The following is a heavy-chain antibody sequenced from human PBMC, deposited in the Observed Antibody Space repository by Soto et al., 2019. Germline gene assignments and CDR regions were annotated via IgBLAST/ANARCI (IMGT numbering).Heavy chain of an antibody. CDR2: ISGSGGST. V-gene: IGHV3-23*01. CDR1: GFTFSSYA. D-gene: IGHD6-19*01. J-gene: IGHJ4*02. CDR3: AKDLDPDSSGWYVVPFDY. Sequence: GGSLRLSCAASGFTFSSYAMSWVRQAPGKGLEWVSAISGSGGSTYYADSVKGRFTISRDNSKNTLYLQMNSLRAEDTAVYYCAKDLDPDSSGWYVVPFDYWGQGTLVTVSS.